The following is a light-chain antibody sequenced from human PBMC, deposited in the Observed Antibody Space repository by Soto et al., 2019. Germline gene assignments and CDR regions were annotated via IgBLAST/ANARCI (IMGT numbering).Light chain of an antibody. CDR1: SSDVGGYNY. Sequence: QSVLTQPASVSGSPGQSITISCTGTSSDVGGYNYVSWYQQHPGKAPKLMIYEVSNRPSGVSNRFSGSKSGNTASLTISGLQAEDEADYYCSSYTSSSTIFGTGTKLT. J-gene: IGLJ1*01. CDR2: EVS. CDR3: SSYTSSSTI. V-gene: IGLV2-14*01.